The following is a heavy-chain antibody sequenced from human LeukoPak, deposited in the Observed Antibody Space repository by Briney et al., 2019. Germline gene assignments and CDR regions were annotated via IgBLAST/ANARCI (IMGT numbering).Heavy chain of an antibody. D-gene: IGHD4-17*01. CDR3: ARVTTVTTSDFDY. V-gene: IGHV3-7*04. CDR1: GFTFSSYW. J-gene: IGHJ4*02. Sequence: GGSLTLSCAASGFTFSSYWMSWARQAPGKGLEGVANIKQDGSEKYYVDSVKGRLTISRDNAKNSLYLQMNSLRAEDTAVYYCARVTTVTTSDFDYWGQGTLVTVSS. CDR2: IKQDGSEK.